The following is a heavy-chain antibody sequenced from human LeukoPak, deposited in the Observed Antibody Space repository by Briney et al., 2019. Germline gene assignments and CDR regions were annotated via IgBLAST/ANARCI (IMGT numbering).Heavy chain of an antibody. CDR1: GFTFSNAW. V-gene: IGHV3-53*01. CDR3: ARAHTDGATYFNY. CDR2: IYSGGST. D-gene: IGHD2-15*01. J-gene: IGHJ4*02. Sequence: PGGSLRLTCADSGFTFSNAWMSWVRQAPGKGLECVSIIYSGGSTYYADSVKGRFTISIDTSKNTVFLQINSLRADDTAVYYCARAHTDGATYFNYWGLGTLVTVSS.